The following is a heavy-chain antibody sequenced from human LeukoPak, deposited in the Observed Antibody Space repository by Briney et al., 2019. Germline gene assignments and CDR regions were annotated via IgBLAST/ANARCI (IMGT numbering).Heavy chain of an antibody. D-gene: IGHD2-15*01. CDR3: ATSYCSGGSCYPQYFQH. Sequence: PGGSLRLSCAASGFTLSSNYMSWVRQAPGKGLEWVSLLYSGGNTYYADSAKGRFTISRDNSKNTLYLQMNSLRAEDTAVYYCATSYCSGGSCYPQYFQHWGQGTLVTVSS. J-gene: IGHJ1*01. CDR2: LYSGGNT. V-gene: IGHV3-66*02. CDR1: GFTLSSNY.